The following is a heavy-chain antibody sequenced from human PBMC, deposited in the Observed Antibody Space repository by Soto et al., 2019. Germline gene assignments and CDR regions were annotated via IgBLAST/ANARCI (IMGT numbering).Heavy chain of an antibody. Sequence: ASVKVSCKASGYTFTSYDINWVRQTAGQGLEWMGWMSPKTANTGYAQKFQDRVTMTRSTSISTAYMELSSLTSEDTAVYYCTGDPPNWGFDSWGQGTPVTVSS. CDR2: MSPKTANT. V-gene: IGHV1-8*01. CDR3: TGDPPNWGFDS. CDR1: GYTFTSYD. D-gene: IGHD7-27*01. J-gene: IGHJ5*01.